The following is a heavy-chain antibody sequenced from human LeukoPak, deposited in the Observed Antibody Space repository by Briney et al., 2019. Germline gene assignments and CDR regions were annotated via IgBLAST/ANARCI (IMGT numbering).Heavy chain of an antibody. V-gene: IGHV4-39*01. Sequence: SETLSLTCTVSGGSISSSSYYWGWIRQPPGKGLEWIGSIYYSRSTYYNPSLKSRVTISVDTSKNQFSLKLSSVTAADTAVYYCAREYYDSSGYSLTDYWGQGTLVTVSS. D-gene: IGHD3-22*01. CDR3: AREYYDSSGYSLTDY. J-gene: IGHJ4*02. CDR2: IYYSRST. CDR1: GGSISSSSYY.